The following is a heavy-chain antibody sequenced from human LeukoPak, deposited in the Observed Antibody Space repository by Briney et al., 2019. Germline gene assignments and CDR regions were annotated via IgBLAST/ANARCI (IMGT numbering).Heavy chain of an antibody. CDR3: VKERAVAPPRYYYYGMDV. J-gene: IGHJ6*02. Sequence: PGRSLRLSCAAAGFTFSSYGMHCVSQVQGKWLGWVAVISYDGSTKYYADSVKGRFTISRHNSKNTLYLQMNSLRAEDTAVYYCVKERAVAPPRYYYYGMDVWGQGTTVTVSS. V-gene: IGHV3-30*18. D-gene: IGHD6-19*01. CDR2: ISYDGSTK. CDR1: GFTFSSYG.